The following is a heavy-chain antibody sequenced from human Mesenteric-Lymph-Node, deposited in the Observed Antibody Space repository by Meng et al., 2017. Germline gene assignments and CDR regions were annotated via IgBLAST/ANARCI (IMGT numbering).Heavy chain of an antibody. V-gene: IGHV1-8*02. J-gene: IGHJ4*02. Sequence: GRSGAAAKAPGASLRVLCKASGYSFNDLDINRVRQATGQVPEWMGWMSPNSGNTGYAQKFQGRVTMTRDTSISTAYMELSGLTSDDTGVYYCARGVNAGVDYWGQGTLVTVSS. CDR3: ARGVNAGVDY. CDR2: MSPNSGNT. CDR1: GYSFNDLD. D-gene: IGHD7-27*01.